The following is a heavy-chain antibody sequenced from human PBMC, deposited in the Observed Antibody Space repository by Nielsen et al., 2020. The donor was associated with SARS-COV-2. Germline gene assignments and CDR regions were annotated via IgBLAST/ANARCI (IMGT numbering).Heavy chain of an antibody. Sequence: GESLKISCAASGFSFSSYAMTWVRQAPGKGLEWVSSIGTTGDKTFYADSVKGRFTISRDNSKNTLYLQIDSLRTEDTAMYYCAKNPSRRDYGADYWGQGTLVTVSS. D-gene: IGHD4-17*01. J-gene: IGHJ4*02. CDR1: GFSFSSYA. CDR3: AKNPSRRDYGADY. V-gene: IGHV3-23*01. CDR2: IGTTGDKT.